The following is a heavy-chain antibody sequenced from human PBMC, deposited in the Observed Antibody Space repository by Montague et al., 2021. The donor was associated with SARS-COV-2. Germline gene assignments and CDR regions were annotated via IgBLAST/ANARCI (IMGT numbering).Heavy chain of an antibody. CDR1: GGSFSGYY. D-gene: IGHD4-17*01. CDR3: ARGTTVTTLFYYYYGMDV. V-gene: IGHV4-34*01. J-gene: IGHJ6*02. Sequence: SETLSLTCAVYGGSFSGYYWSWIRQPPGKGLEWIGEINHSGSTNYNPSLKSRVTISVDTSKNQFSLKLSSVTAADTAVYYCARGTTVTTLFYYYYGMDVWGQGTRVIVSS. CDR2: INHSGST.